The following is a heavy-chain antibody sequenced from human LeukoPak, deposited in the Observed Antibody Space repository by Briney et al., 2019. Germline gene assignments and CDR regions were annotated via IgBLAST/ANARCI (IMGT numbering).Heavy chain of an antibody. CDR2: IYTSGST. CDR3: ARVGCSSTSCYDNWFDP. Sequence: SETLSLTCTVSGGSISSGSYYWSWIRQPAGKGLEWIGRIYTSGSTNHNPSLKSRVTISVDTSRNQFSLKLSSVTAADTAVYYCARVGCSSTSCYDNWFDPWAREPWSPSPQ. D-gene: IGHD2-2*01. J-gene: IGHJ5*02. V-gene: IGHV4-61*02. CDR1: GGSISSGSYY.